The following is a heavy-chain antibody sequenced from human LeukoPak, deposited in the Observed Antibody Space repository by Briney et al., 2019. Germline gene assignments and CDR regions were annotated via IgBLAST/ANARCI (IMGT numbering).Heavy chain of an antibody. J-gene: IGHJ4*02. D-gene: IGHD6-6*01. Sequence: SETLSLTCTASGGSISGYSWSWIRQPPGKGLEWIGYIFYSGSTNYNPSLQSRVTISLDTSKNQFSLKLSSVTAADTAVYYCARVTSSSLRFDYWGQGTLVTVSS. CDR1: GGSISGYS. CDR2: IFYSGST. V-gene: IGHV4-59*01. CDR3: ARVTSSSLRFDY.